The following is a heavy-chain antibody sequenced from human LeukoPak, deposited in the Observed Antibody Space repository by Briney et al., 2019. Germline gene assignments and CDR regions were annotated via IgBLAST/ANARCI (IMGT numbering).Heavy chain of an antibody. D-gene: IGHD3-22*01. CDR1: GYTFIAYY. J-gene: IGHJ3*02. Sequence: ASVTVSCKASGYTFIAYYIYWMRQAPGQGLEWVGRINPNSGGTNYAQNFQDRVTLTRDTSITTAYMELNRLISDDTAVYYCARRGSGYYDSREAFDIWGRGTMVTVSS. V-gene: IGHV1-2*06. CDR2: INPNSGGT. CDR3: ARRGSGYYDSREAFDI.